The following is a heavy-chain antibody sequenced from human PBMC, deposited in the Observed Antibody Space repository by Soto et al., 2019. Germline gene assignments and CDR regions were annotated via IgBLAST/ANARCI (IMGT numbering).Heavy chain of an antibody. CDR2: IIPIFGTA. Sequence: GASVKVSCKASGGTFSSYAISWVRQAPGQGLEWMGGIIPIFGTANYAQKSQGRVTITADESTSTAYMELSSLRSEDTAVYYCARDGESSGSPFDYWGQGTLVTVSS. CDR3: ARDGESSGSPFDY. CDR1: GGTFSSYA. D-gene: IGHD1-26*01. V-gene: IGHV1-69*13. J-gene: IGHJ4*02.